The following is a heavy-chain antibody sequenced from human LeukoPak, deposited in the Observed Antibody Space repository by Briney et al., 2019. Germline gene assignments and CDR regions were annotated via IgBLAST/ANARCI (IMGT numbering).Heavy chain of an antibody. CDR2: ISGSGDST. CDR3: AKEVGGCSGGSCYAAFDY. Sequence: GGSLRLSCAASGFTFSSYAMSWVRQAPGKGLEWVSAISGSGDSTYYADSVKGRFTISRDNSKNTLYLQMNSLRAEDTAVYYCAKEVGGCSGGSCYAAFDYWGQGTLVTVSS. CDR1: GFTFSSYA. J-gene: IGHJ4*02. V-gene: IGHV3-23*01. D-gene: IGHD2-15*01.